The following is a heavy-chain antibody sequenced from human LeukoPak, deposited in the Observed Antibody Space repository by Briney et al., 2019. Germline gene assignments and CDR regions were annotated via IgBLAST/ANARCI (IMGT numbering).Heavy chain of an antibody. CDR3: ARDHPAWIQLWSSKGLDY. CDR1: GYTFTGYY. Sequence: ASVKVSCKASGYTFTGYYMHWVRQAPGQGLEWMGWINPNSGGTNYAQKLQGRVTMTTDTSTSTAYMELRSLRSDDTAVYYCARDHPAWIQLWSSKGLDYWGQGTLVTVSS. V-gene: IGHV1-2*02. J-gene: IGHJ4*02. CDR2: INPNSGGT. D-gene: IGHD5-18*01.